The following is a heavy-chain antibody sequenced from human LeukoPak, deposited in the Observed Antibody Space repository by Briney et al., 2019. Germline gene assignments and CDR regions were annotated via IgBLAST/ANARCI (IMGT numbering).Heavy chain of an antibody. V-gene: IGHV4-39*07. CDR2: IYYSGST. CDR3: AREPRGGWESYFDY. J-gene: IGHJ4*02. CDR1: GGSISSSSYY. D-gene: IGHD6-19*01. Sequence: SETLSLTCTVSGGSISSSSYYWGWIRQPPGKGLEWIGSIYYSGSTNYNPSLKSRVTISVDTSKNQFSLKLSSVTAADTAVYYCAREPRGGWESYFDYWGQGTLVTVSS.